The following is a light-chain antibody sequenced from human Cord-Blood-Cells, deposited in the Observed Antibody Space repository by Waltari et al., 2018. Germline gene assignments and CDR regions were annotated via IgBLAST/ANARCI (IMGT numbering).Light chain of an antibody. CDR1: SSDVGGYNY. V-gene: IGLV2-14*01. CDR2: DVS. J-gene: IGLJ1*01. CDR3: SSYTSSSTLAYV. Sequence: QSALTQPASVSGSPGQSITISCTGTSSDVGGYNYVSWYQQHPGKAPKLMIYDVSNRPSGVSKRFSGSKSGNTDSLTISGLQAEDEADYYCSSYTSSSTLAYVFGTGTKVTVL.